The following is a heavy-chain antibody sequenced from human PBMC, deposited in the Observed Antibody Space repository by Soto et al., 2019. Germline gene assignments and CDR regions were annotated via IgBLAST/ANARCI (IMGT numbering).Heavy chain of an antibody. CDR2: ISPHTGNT. Sequence: ASVKVSCKASGYTFTNSGFNWVRQAPGQGPEWMGWISPHTGNTAYEQSFQGRVILTTDTSTSTAYLELRSLRSDDTAVYYCAREFKSTYYLGTDNRYYYDLWGQGTLVTVSS. V-gene: IGHV1-18*04. D-gene: IGHD3-10*01. CDR3: AREFKSTYYLGTDNRYYYDL. J-gene: IGHJ4*02. CDR1: GYTFTNSG.